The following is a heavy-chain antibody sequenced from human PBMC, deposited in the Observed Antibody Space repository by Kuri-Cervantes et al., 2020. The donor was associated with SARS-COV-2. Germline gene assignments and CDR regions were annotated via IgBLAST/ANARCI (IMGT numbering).Heavy chain of an antibody. J-gene: IGHJ5*02. CDR2: VYYSGST. CDR3: ARMYRAYYYGSNWFDP. V-gene: IGHV4-39*07. CDR1: NGSISSSNYY. D-gene: IGHD3-10*01. Sequence: SETLSLTCTLSNGSISSSNYYWGWIRQSPGKGLEWIGSVYYSGSTYYNPSLKSRVTISVDMSSNQFSLRLKSVTAADTAVYYCARMYRAYYYGSNWFDPWGQGTLVTVSS.